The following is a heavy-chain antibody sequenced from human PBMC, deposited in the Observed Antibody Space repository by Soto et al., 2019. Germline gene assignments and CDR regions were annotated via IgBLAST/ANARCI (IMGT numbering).Heavy chain of an antibody. CDR1: GFTVSSNY. Sequence: XGSLRLSCAASGFTVSSNYMSWVRQAPGKGLEWVSVIYSGGSTYYADSVKGRFTISRDNSKNTLYLQMNSLRAEDTAVYYCARGIAARPPLYYYGMDVWGQGTTVTVSS. D-gene: IGHD6-6*01. J-gene: IGHJ6*02. V-gene: IGHV3-53*01. CDR2: IYSGGST. CDR3: ARGIAARPPLYYYGMDV.